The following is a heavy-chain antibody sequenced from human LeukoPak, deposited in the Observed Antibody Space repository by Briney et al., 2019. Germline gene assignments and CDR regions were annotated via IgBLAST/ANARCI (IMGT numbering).Heavy chain of an antibody. D-gene: IGHD2-2*01. CDR3: ARTGRLGGRGYCSSTSCQDFDY. Sequence: PSETLSLTCTVSGGSISSYYWSWIRQPAGKGLEWIGRIYTSGSTNYNPSLKSRVTMSVDTSKNQFSLKLSSVTAADTAVYYCARTGRLGGRGYCSSTSCQDFDYWGQGTLVTVSS. CDR2: IYTSGST. CDR1: GGSISSYY. V-gene: IGHV4-4*07. J-gene: IGHJ4*02.